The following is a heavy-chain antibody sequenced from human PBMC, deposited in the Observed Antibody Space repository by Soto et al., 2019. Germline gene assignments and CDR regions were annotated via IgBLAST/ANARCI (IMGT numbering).Heavy chain of an antibody. Sequence: QVQLQESGPLLVKPSGTLSLTCDVSGGSITNTNWWSWVRQSPGKGLEWIGEIYYSGTTKYNPSLKSQVTISVDKSKEHVSLNLMSVTAADTAMYYCARTNSDNCGCLDSWGQGTLVTVSS. J-gene: IGHJ4*02. CDR1: GGSITNTNW. CDR3: ARTNSDNCGCLDS. CDR2: IYYSGTT. V-gene: IGHV4-4*02. D-gene: IGHD2-21*01.